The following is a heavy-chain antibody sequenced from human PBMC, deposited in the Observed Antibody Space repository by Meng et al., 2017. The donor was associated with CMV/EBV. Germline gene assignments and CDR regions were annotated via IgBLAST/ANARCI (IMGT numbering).Heavy chain of an antibody. CDR2: ISWNSGSI. D-gene: IGHD4-11*01. Sequence: SLKISCAASGFTFDDYAMHWVRQAPGKGLEWVSGISWNSGSIGYADSVKGRFTISRDSAKNSLYLQMNSLRAEDTALYYFVKDNGNGSNYVYGMDVWGQGTTVTVSS. J-gene: IGHJ6*02. CDR3: VKDNGNGSNYVYGMDV. CDR1: GFTFDDYA. V-gene: IGHV3-9*01.